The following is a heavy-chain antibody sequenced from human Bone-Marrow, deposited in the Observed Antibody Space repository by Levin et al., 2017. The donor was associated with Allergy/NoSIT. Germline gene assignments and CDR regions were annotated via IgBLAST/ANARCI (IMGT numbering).Heavy chain of an antibody. CDR2: IYHSGST. CDR3: ARGDCSSTSCYKYDFWSGYYSSYYYGMDV. D-gene: IGHD3-3*01. CDR1: GYSISSGYY. J-gene: IGHJ6*02. V-gene: IGHV4-38-2*01. Sequence: SQTLSLTCAVSGYSISSGYYWGWIRQPPGKGLEWIGSIYHSGSTYYNPSLKSRVTISVDTSKNQFSLKLSSVTAADTAVYYCARGDCSSTSCYKYDFWSGYYSSYYYGMDVWGQGTTVTVSS.